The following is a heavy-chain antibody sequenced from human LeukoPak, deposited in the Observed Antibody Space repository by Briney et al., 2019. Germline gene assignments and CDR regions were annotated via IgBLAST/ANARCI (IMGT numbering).Heavy chain of an antibody. Sequence: GASVKVSCKASGGTFSSYAISWVRQAPGQGLEWMGGIIPIFGTANYAQKFQGRVTITADESTSTAYMELSSLRSEDTAVYYCAHSSGYYYGGGFDYWGQGTLVTVSS. CDR2: IIPIFGTA. V-gene: IGHV1-69*13. CDR1: GGTFSSYA. D-gene: IGHD3-22*01. J-gene: IGHJ4*02. CDR3: AHSSGYYYGGGFDY.